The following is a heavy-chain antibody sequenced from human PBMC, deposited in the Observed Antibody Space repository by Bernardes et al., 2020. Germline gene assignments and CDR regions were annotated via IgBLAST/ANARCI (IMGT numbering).Heavy chain of an antibody. V-gene: IGHV1-58*01. CDR2: IVVGSGNT. D-gene: IGHD3-22*01. Sequence: SMKVSCKASGFTFTSSAVQWVRQARGQRLEWIGWIVVGSGNTNYAQKFQERVTITRDMSTSTAYMELSSLRSEDTAVYYCAAGGVDDRSTEGYTNYYYYYMDVWGKGTTVTVFS. CDR1: GFTFTSSA. CDR3: AAGGVDDRSTEGYTNYYYYYMDV. J-gene: IGHJ6*03.